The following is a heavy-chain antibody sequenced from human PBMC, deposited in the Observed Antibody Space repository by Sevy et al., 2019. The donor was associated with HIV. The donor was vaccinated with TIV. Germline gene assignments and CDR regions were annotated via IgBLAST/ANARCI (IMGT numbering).Heavy chain of an antibody. Sequence: GGSLRLSCAASGFTFSSYSMNWVRQAPGKGLEWVSSISSSSSYIYYADSVKGRCTSSRDNSKNSLYLQMNSRRAEDTAVYYWGRVRGRITIFGVVKANWFDPWGQGTLVTVSS. CDR1: GFTFSSYS. D-gene: IGHD3-3*01. CDR3: GRVRGRITIFGVVKANWFDP. CDR2: ISSSSSYI. J-gene: IGHJ5*02. V-gene: IGHV3-21*01.